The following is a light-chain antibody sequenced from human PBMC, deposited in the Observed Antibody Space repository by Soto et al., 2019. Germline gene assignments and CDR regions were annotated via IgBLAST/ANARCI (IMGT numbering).Light chain of an antibody. V-gene: IGLV1-44*01. Sequence: QSVLTQPPSVSGTPGQRVTISCSGSRSNIGSNNVYWYQQLPGTAPKLLIYSNNQRPSGVPDRFSGSKSGNTASLTVSGLQAEDEADYYCSSYAGSNNLVFGGGTKLTVL. CDR2: SNN. CDR1: RSNIGSNN. CDR3: SSYAGSNNLV. J-gene: IGLJ2*01.